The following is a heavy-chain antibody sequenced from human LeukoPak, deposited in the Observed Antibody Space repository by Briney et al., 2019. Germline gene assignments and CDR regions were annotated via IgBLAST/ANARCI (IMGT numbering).Heavy chain of an antibody. Sequence: SETLSLTCTVSCGSISSSSYYWGWIRQPPGKGLEWIGSIYYSGSTYYNPSLKSRVTISVATSKNQFSLKLSSVTAADTAVYYCASGPGIFGVVITTYFDYWGQGTLVTVSS. D-gene: IGHD3-3*01. CDR1: CGSISSSSYY. CDR3: ASGPGIFGVVITTYFDY. J-gene: IGHJ4*02. V-gene: IGHV4-39*01. CDR2: IYYSGST.